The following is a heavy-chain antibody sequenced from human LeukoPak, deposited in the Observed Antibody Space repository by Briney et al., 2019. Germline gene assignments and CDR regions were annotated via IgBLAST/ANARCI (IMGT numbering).Heavy chain of an antibody. CDR1: GFTFSDYY. J-gene: IGHJ4*02. D-gene: IGHD2/OR15-2a*01. Sequence: LRLSCAASGFTFSDYYMSWIRQPPGKGLEWIAYISDIGSINYNPSLESRVTISLDTSKNQFSLKLSSVTAADTAVYYCAGHHPRNTVDFWGQGTLVTVSS. V-gene: IGHV4-59*08. CDR3: AGHHPRNTVDF. CDR2: ISDIGSI.